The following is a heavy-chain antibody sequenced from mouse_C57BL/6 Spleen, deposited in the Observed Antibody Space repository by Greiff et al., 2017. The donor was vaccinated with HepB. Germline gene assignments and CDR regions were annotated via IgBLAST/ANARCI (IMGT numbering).Heavy chain of an antibody. CDR2: IWRGGST. Sequence: VQLQQSGPGLVQPSQSLSITCTVSGFSFTSYGVHWVRQSPGKGLEWLGVIWRGGSTDYNAAFMSRLSITKDNSKSQVFFKMNSLQADDTAIYYCAKWRNYYGSSYYAMDYWGQGTSVTVSS. CDR1: GFSFTSYG. D-gene: IGHD1-1*01. CDR3: AKWRNYYGSSYYAMDY. J-gene: IGHJ4*01. V-gene: IGHV2-5*01.